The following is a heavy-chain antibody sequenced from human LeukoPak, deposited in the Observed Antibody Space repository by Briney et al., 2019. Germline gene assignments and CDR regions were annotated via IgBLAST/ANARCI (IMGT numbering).Heavy chain of an antibody. CDR1: GFTFSSYW. J-gene: IGHJ6*02. V-gene: IGHV3-7*03. D-gene: IGHD2-21*02. CDR3: ARGPMTSDV. Sequence: GGSLRLSCAASGFTFSSYWMSWVRQAPGVGLEWVANIKPDGSEMYYVDSVKGRFTISRDNAKNSLYLQMNSLRAEDTAVYYCARGPMTSDVWGQGTTVTVSS. CDR2: IKPDGSEM.